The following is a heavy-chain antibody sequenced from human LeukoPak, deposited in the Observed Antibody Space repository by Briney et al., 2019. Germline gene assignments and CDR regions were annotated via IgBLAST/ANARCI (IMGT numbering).Heavy chain of an antibody. CDR2: MYNRGST. CDR3: ARAEKAVTGTLDS. CDR1: CDSISNYY. D-gene: IGHD6-19*01. J-gene: IGHJ4*02. V-gene: IGHV4-59*01. Sequence: SETLSLTCTVSCDSISNYYWSWTRQSPGKELEWIGYMYNRGSTIYNPSLKSRVTISTDTSKNQFSLRLTSVTAADTAVYYCARAEKAVTGTLDSWGQGTLITVSS.